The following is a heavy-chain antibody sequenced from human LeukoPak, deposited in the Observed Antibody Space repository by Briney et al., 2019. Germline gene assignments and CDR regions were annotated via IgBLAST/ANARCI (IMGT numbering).Heavy chain of an antibody. CDR1: GFSMTDHY. CDR2: TRNKPNGYTT. V-gene: IGHV3-72*01. J-gene: IGHJ4*02. CDR3: VRVRHGDYFDY. Sequence: GRSLRLSCAASGFSMTDHYMDWVRQAPGKGLEWVGRTRNKPNGYTTDYGTSVKGRFIVSRDDSENSLYLQMNGLKAEDTAVYYCVRVRHGDYFDYWGQGTLVTVSS. D-gene: IGHD4-17*01.